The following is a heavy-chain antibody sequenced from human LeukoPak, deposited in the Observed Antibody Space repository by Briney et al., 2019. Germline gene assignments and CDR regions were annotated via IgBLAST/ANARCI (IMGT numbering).Heavy chain of an antibody. Sequence: SQTLSLTCAVSGGSISSGGYSWSWIRQPPGKGLEWIGYIYHSGSTYYNPSLKSRVTISVDRSKNQSPLKLSSVTAADTAVYYCARHLNWFDPWGQGTLVTVSS. CDR1: GGSISSGGYS. V-gene: IGHV4-30-2*01. CDR2: IYHSGST. J-gene: IGHJ5*02. CDR3: ARHLNWFDP.